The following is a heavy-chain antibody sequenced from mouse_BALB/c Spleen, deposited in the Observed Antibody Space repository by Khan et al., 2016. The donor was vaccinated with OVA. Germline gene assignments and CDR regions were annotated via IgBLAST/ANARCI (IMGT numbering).Heavy chain of an antibody. D-gene: IGHD1-2*01. J-gene: IGHJ2*01. Sequence: EVKLEESGPGLVKPSQSLSLTCTVTGYSITSGYGWNWIRQFPGNKLEWMAYISYNGSPNYNPPLKSRIYITRDTSKNQFVLQLNSVTTEDTATYYCARTARIKYWGKGTTLTVSS. CDR2: ISYNGSP. CDR3: ARTARIKY. CDR1: GYSITSGYG. V-gene: IGHV3-2*02.